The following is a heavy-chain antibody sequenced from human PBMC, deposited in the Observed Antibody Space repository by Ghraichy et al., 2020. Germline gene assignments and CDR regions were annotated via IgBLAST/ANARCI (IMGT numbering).Heavy chain of an antibody. J-gene: IGHJ4*02. CDR3: ARIPSGYFANFDY. D-gene: IGHD3-9*01. V-gene: IGHV4-39*01. CDR1: GGSISSSSYY. CDR2: IYYSGST. Sequence: SETLSLTCTVSGGSISSSSYYWGWIRQPPGKGLEWIGSIYYSGSTYYNPSLKSRVTISVDTSKNQFSLKLSSVTAADTAVYYCARIPSGYFANFDYWGQGTLVTVSS.